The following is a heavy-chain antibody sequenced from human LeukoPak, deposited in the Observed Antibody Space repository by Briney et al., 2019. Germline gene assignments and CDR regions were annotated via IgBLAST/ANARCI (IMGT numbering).Heavy chain of an antibody. Sequence: SETLSLTCAVYGGSFSGYYRSWIRQPPGKGLEWIGEINHSGSTNYNPSLKSRVTISVDTSKNQFSLKLSSVTAADTAVYYCARVDPALRFLEWLYPDAGGQGTLVTVSS. D-gene: IGHD3-3*01. V-gene: IGHV4-34*01. CDR1: GGSFSGYY. CDR3: ARVDPALRFLEWLYPDA. J-gene: IGHJ5*02. CDR2: INHSGST.